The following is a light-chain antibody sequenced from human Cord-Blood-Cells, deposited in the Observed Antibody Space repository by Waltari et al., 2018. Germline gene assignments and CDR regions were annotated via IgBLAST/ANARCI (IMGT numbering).Light chain of an antibody. CDR2: DVS. Sequence: QSALTQPRSVSGSPGQSVTISCTGTSSDVGGYNYVSWYQQHPGKAPKLMLYDVSKRPSGVPDRFSGSKSGNTASLTISGLQAEDEADYYCCSYAGSYFLFGGGTKLTVL. CDR1: SSDVGGYNY. J-gene: IGLJ2*01. CDR3: CSYAGSYFL. V-gene: IGLV2-11*01.